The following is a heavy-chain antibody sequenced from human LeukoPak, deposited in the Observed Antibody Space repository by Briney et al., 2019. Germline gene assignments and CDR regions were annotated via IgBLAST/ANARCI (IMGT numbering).Heavy chain of an antibody. V-gene: IGHV1-18*04. D-gene: IGHD3-10*01. CDR2: ISAYNGNT. Sequence: ASAKVSCKASGYTFTSYGSSWVRQAPGQGREGRGWISAYNGNTNYAQKLQGRVTMTTDTSTSTAYMELRSLTSDDTAVYSCARVGHYYYGSGSYSPSDAFDIWGQGTMVTVSS. CDR1: GYTFTSYG. CDR3: ARVGHYYYGSGSYSPSDAFDI. J-gene: IGHJ3*02.